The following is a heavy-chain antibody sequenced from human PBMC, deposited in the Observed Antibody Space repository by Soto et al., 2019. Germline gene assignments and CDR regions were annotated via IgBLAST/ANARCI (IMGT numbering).Heavy chain of an antibody. CDR2: MNHSGST. CDR1: GGSFSGYY. V-gene: IGHV4-34*01. J-gene: IGHJ4*02. Sequence: SETLSLTCAVYGGSFSGYYWNWIRQPPGKGLEWIGEMNHSGSTNYNPSLKSRVTISVDTAKNQFSLKLSSVTAADTAVYYCARGHYDILTGYSSYYFDYWGQGTLVTVSS. CDR3: ARGHYDILTGYSSYYFDY. D-gene: IGHD3-9*01.